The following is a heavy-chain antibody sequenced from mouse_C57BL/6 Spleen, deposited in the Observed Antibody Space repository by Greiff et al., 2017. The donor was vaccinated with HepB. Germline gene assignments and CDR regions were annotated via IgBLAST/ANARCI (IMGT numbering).Heavy chain of an antibody. CDR1: GYTITDYN. V-gene: IGHV1-22*01. J-gene: IGHJ1*03. CDR3: AIGGIAVPSYGYFDV. CDR2: INPNNGST. Sequence: VQLQQSGPELVKPGASVKMSCKASGYTITDYNMHWVKQSHGKSLEWIGYINPNNGSTSYNQKFKGKATLTVNKSSSTAYMELRSLTSEDSAVCYCAIGGIAVPSYGYFDVWGTGTTVTVSS. D-gene: IGHD3-3*01.